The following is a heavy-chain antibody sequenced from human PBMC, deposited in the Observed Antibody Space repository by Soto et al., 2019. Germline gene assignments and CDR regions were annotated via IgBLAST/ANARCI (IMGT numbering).Heavy chain of an antibody. CDR3: ATVGPYYPRWDF. Sequence: EVQVVESGGGLIQSGGSLRLSCVVSEFAFSTFGMRWVRQAPGKGLERVSAIIAIGDSKFHADSVKGRFSISRDNSRNSLYIQIISLGAEDTAVYYCATVGPYYPRWDFWGQGTVVTVSS. D-gene: IGHD3-22*01. V-gene: IGHV3-23*04. CDR2: IIAIGDSK. J-gene: IGHJ3*01. CDR1: EFAFSTFG.